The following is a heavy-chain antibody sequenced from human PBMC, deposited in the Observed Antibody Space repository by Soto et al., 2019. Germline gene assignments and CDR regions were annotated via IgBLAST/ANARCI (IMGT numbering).Heavy chain of an antibody. V-gene: IGHV3-23*01. CDR3: AKEERTFGVGY. CDR1: GFTFSAYV. CDR2: MSGSGDVT. J-gene: IGHJ4*02. Sequence: EAQLLESGGDSAHPGGSLGLSCAASGFTFSAYVLNWVRQAPGKGLEWVSGMSGSGDVTYYADSVRGRFTISRDNSKNTLYLQMNSLRAEDTAIYYCAKEERTFGVGYWVRGTLVTVSS. D-gene: IGHD3-3*01.